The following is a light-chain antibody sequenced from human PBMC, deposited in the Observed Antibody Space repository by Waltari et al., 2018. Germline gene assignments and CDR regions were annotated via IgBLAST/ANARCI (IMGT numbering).Light chain of an antibody. V-gene: IGKV1-5*03. CDR1: QSISSW. CDR2: KAS. J-gene: IGKJ1*01. Sequence: DIQMTQSPSTLSASVGDRVTITCRASQSISSWLAWYQQKPRKAPNLLIYKASTLESGVPSRFSASGSGTEFTLTISSLQPEDFATYHCQQYSSYRAFGQGTTVEIK. CDR3: QQYSSYRA.